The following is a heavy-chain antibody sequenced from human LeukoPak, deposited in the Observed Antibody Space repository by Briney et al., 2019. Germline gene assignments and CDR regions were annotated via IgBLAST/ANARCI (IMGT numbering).Heavy chain of an antibody. CDR1: GYSISSGYY. J-gene: IGHJ4*02. CDR2: IYHSGST. Sequence: TSETLSLTCAVSGYSISSGYYWGWIRQPPGKGPAWIGSIYHSGSTYYNPSLKSRVTISVDTSKNQFSLKLSSVTAADTAVYYCARGPSGEDIVVVPAAKGEDYWGQGTLVTVSS. V-gene: IGHV4-38-2*01. D-gene: IGHD2-2*01. CDR3: ARGPSGEDIVVVPAAKGEDY.